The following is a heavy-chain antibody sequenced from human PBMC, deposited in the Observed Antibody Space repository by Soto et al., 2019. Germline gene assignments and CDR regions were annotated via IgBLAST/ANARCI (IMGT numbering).Heavy chain of an antibody. CDR1: GFNFRNYE. D-gene: IGHD6-19*01. J-gene: IGHJ4*02. CDR3: ARWESSDWFLGF. Sequence: VQLVESGGGLVKPGGSLRLSCAASGFNFRNYEMNWVRQAPGKGLEWVASINPDGTLRYYVDSVKGRFTISRDSAMTSLFLQMHSLRAEDTAVYYCARWESSDWFLGFWGQGTLVTVSS. V-gene: IGHV3-7*03. CDR2: INPDGTLR.